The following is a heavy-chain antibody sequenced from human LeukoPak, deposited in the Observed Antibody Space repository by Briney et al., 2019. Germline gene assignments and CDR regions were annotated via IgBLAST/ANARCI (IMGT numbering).Heavy chain of an antibody. Sequence: GGSLRLSCAASGFTFSSYSRNWVRQAPGKGLEWVSSISSSSSYIYYADSVKGRFTISRDNAKNSLYLQMNSLRAEDTAVYYCVRDPSGSGFAFDSWGQGALVTVSS. CDR2: ISSSSSYI. V-gene: IGHV3-21*01. CDR3: VRDPSGSGFAFDS. J-gene: IGHJ4*02. CDR1: GFTFSSYS. D-gene: IGHD1-1*01.